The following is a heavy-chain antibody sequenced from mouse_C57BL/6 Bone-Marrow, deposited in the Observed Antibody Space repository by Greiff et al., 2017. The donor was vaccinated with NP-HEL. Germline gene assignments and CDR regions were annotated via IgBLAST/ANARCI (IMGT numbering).Heavy chain of an antibody. Sequence: DVQLVESGPGLVKPSQSLSLTCSVTGYSITSGYYWNWIRQFPGNKLEWMGYISYDGSNNYNPSLKNRISITRDTSKNQFFLKLNSVTTEDTATYYCAREDYGSSYAYFDYWGQGTTLTVSS. V-gene: IGHV3-6*01. D-gene: IGHD1-1*01. CDR3: AREDYGSSYAYFDY. CDR2: ISYDGSN. J-gene: IGHJ2*01. CDR1: GYSITSGYY.